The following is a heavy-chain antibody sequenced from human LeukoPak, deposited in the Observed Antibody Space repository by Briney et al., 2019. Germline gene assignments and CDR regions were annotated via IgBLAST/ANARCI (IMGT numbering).Heavy chain of an antibody. CDR3: ARDQVGYYYDSSGYYRPGSWFDP. CDR1: GYTFTGYY. CDR2: INPNSGGT. Sequence: GASVKVSCKASGYTFTGYYMHWVRQAPGQGLEWMVWINPNSGGTNYAQKFQGRVTMTRDTSISTAYMELSRLRSDDTAVYYCARDQVGYYYDSSGYYRPGSWFDPWGQGTLVTVSS. D-gene: IGHD3-22*01. J-gene: IGHJ5*02. V-gene: IGHV1-2*02.